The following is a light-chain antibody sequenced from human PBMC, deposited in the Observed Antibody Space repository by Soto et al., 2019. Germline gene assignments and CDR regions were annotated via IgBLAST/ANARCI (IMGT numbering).Light chain of an antibody. CDR1: QSVSSN. J-gene: IGKJ3*01. CDR3: QQYNNWPFT. V-gene: IGKV3-15*01. CDR2: GAS. Sequence: EIVMTQSPGTLSVSPGERATVSCRASQSVSSNLAWYQQKPGQAPRLLIYGASTRATGIPARFSGSGSGTEFTLSISSLQSEDFAVYYCQQYNNWPFTFGPGTKVDIK.